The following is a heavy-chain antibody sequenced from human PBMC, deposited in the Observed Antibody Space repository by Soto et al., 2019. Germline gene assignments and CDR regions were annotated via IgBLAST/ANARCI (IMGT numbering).Heavy chain of an antibody. CDR1: GGSVSSGSYY. V-gene: IGHV4-61*01. CDR2: IYYSGST. Sequence: SETLSLTCTVSGGSVSSGSYYWSWIRQPPGKGLEWIGYIYYSGSTNYNPSLKSRVTISVDTSKNQFSLKLSSVTAADTAVYYCARDRDRSSSYRYYYGMDVWGQGTTVTVSS. CDR3: ARDRDRSSSYRYYYGMDV. J-gene: IGHJ6*02. D-gene: IGHD6-13*01.